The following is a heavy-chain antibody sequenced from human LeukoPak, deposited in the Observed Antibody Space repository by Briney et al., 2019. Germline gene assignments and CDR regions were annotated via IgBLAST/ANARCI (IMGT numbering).Heavy chain of an antibody. Sequence: GRSLRLSCAASGFTFSSYAMHWVRQAPGKGLEWVAVISYDGSNKYYADSVKGRFTISRDNSKNTLYLQMNSLRAEDTAVYYGARDRVAFDIWGQGTMVTVSS. CDR2: ISYDGSNK. CDR3: ARDRVAFDI. V-gene: IGHV3-30*04. CDR1: GFTFSSYA. J-gene: IGHJ3*02.